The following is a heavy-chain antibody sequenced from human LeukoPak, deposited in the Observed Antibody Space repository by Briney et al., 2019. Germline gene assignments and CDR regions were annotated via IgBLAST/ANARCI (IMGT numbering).Heavy chain of an antibody. CDR1: GFTFGDYA. CDR3: TTPGGCSSTSCSNNAFDI. V-gene: IGHV3-49*05. J-gene: IGHJ3*02. Sequence: KSGGSLRLSCTASGFTFGDYAMSWFRQAPGKGLEWVGFIRSKAYGGTTEYAASVKGRFTISRDDSKSIAYLQMNSLKTEDTAVYYCTTPGGCSSTSCSNNAFDIWGQGTMVTVSS. D-gene: IGHD2-2*01. CDR2: IRSKAYGGTT.